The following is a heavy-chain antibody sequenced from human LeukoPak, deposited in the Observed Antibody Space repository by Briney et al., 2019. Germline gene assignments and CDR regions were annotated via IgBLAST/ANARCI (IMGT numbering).Heavy chain of an antibody. Sequence: SETLSLTCAVYGGSFSGYYWSWIRQPPGKGLEWIGEINHSGSTNYNPSLKSRVTISVDTSKKLFSLKLSSVTAADTAVYYCARYDFWSGFGMDVWGQGTTVTVSS. CDR3: ARYDFWSGFGMDV. V-gene: IGHV4-34*01. J-gene: IGHJ6*02. D-gene: IGHD3-3*01. CDR2: INHSGST. CDR1: GGSFSGYY.